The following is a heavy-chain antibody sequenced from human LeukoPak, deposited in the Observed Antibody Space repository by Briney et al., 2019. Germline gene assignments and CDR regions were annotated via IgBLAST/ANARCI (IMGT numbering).Heavy chain of an antibody. V-gene: IGHV5-51*01. D-gene: IGHD3-10*01. CDR2: IYAGDSDT. CDR1: GFPFPNYW. CDR3: ARQSTNFYGSGTYLY. Sequence: GESLKISCKGFGFPFPNYWIAWVRQMPGKGLEWMGIIYAGDSDTRYNPSFQRQVIISADKSISTAYLQWSSLKASDTAMYYCARQSTNFYGSGTYLYWGQGTLVTVSS. J-gene: IGHJ4*02.